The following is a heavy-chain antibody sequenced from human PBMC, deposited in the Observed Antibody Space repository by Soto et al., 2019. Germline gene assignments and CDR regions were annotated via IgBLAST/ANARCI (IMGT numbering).Heavy chain of an antibody. Sequence: GGSLRLSCASSGFTFSSCSMNWVRQAPGKGLEWVSFISGSGDTKYYADSVKGRFTISRDNSKNTLYLQMNSLRAEDTAVYYCAREQQLARRGFDYWGQGTLVTVSS. CDR1: GFTFSSCS. V-gene: IGHV3-48*01. CDR3: AREQQLARRGFDY. CDR2: ISGSGDTK. J-gene: IGHJ4*02. D-gene: IGHD6-13*01.